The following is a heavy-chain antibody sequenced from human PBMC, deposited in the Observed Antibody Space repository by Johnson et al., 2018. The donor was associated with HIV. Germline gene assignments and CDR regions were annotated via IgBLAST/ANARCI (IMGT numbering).Heavy chain of an antibody. D-gene: IGHD2-21*01. J-gene: IGHJ3*02. CDR3: ARAYSFRLPNDGFDI. Sequence: QVQLVESGGGVVQPGRSLRLSCAASGFTFSSYAMHWVRQAPGKGLEWVAVIWYDGSNKYYAESVKGRFTISRDNSKNTLYLQMNSLRAEDKAVYCCARAYSFRLPNDGFDIWGQGTMVTVSS. V-gene: IGHV3-33*08. CDR2: IWYDGSNK. CDR1: GFTFSSYA.